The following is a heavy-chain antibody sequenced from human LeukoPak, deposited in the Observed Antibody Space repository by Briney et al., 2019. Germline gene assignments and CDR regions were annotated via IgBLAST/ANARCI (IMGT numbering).Heavy chain of an antibody. J-gene: IGHJ1*01. CDR3: ARDHYYDSSGYTFRH. D-gene: IGHD3-22*01. V-gene: IGHV4-59*01. CDR2: IYYSGST. CDR1: GGSINNYY. Sequence: PSETLSLTCTVSGGSINNYYWSWIRQSPGKGLEWIGYIYYSGSTNYSPSLKSRVTISVDTSKNQFSLKLSSVTAADTAVYYCARDHYYDSSGYTFRHWGQGTLVTVSS.